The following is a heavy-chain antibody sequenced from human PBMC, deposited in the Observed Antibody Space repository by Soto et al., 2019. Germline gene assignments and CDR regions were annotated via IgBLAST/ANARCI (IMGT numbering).Heavy chain of an antibody. J-gene: IGHJ6*02. D-gene: IGHD5-12*01. V-gene: IGHV1-69*06. CDR1: GGTFSSYA. CDR3: ARGRRLARGYYGMDV. Sequence: ASVKVSCKASGGTFSSYAISWVRQAPGQGLEWMGGIIPIFGTANYAQKFQGRVTITADKSTSTAYVELSSLRSEGTAVYYCARGRRLARGYYGMDVWGQGTTVTVSS. CDR2: IIPIFGTA.